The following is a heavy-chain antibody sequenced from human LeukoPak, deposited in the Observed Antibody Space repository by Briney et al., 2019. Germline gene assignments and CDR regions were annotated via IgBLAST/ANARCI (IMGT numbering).Heavy chain of an antibody. CDR3: AKEGLDFWSRAVFYFDY. Sequence: GGSLRLSCAASGFTFSSYGMHWVRQAPGKGLEWVAVISYDGSNKYYADSVKGRFTISRDNSKNTLYLQMSSLRAEDTAVYYCAKEGLDFWSRAVFYFDYWGQGTLVTVSS. V-gene: IGHV3-30*18. CDR1: GFTFSSYG. J-gene: IGHJ4*02. D-gene: IGHD3-3*01. CDR2: ISYDGSNK.